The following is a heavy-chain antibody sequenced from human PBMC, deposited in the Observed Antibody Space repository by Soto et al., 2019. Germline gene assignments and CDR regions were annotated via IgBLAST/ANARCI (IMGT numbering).Heavy chain of an antibody. J-gene: IGHJ4*02. Sequence: AGGSLRLCCAAAEGTFRTFAMNWVSQAPGKGLEWVSGITGGSGFTFYADSVKGRFTISRDDSENTLFLQMSSLRAEDTAKYYCAKSGPTNYFDFWGQGTLVPGSS. CDR3: AKSGPTNYFDF. D-gene: IGHD1-26*01. CDR1: EGTFRTFA. V-gene: IGHV3-23*01. CDR2: ITGGSGFT.